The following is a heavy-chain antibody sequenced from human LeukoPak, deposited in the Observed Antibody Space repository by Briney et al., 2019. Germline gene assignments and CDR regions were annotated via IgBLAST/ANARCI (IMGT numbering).Heavy chain of an antibody. CDR2: IKEDGSEK. V-gene: IGHV3-7*01. CDR1: GITYSSYW. Sequence: GGSLRLSCAASGITYSSYWMSWVRQAPGKGLEWVANIKEDGSEKFYVDSVKGRFTISRDNARNSLYLQMNSLRAEDTAVYYCARGRFNYDSSGYSSFYYWGQGTLVTVSS. D-gene: IGHD3-22*01. J-gene: IGHJ4*02. CDR3: ARGRFNYDSSGYSSFYY.